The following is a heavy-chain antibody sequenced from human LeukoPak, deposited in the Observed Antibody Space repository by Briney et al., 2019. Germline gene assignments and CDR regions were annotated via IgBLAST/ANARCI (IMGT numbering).Heavy chain of an antibody. J-gene: IGHJ4*02. D-gene: IGHD4-11*01. CDR1: GFSFSTYS. V-gene: IGHV3-21*01. Sequence: GGSLRLSCAASGFSFSTYSMNWVRQAPGKGLEWVSSISAASNYIYYADSVRGRFTISRDNAKNSLYLQMNSLRAEDTAVYYCARERLPDDYWGQGTLVTVSS. CDR2: ISAASNYI. CDR3: ARERLPDDY.